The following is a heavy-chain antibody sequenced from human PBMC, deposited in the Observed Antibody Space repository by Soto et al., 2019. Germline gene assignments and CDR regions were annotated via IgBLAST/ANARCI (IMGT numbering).Heavy chain of an antibody. V-gene: IGHV1-69*12. CDR2: IIPIFGTA. Sequence: QVQLVQSGAEVKRPGSSVKVSCKASGGTFRSYSISWVRQAPEQGLEWMGVIIPIFGTANYAQNFQGRVTITADESTSPVYMDLSNLTSEDTAVYYCAKDQATVSTGFDPWGQGTLVTVSP. CDR3: AKDQATVSTGFDP. CDR1: GGTFRSYS. J-gene: IGHJ5*02. D-gene: IGHD4-17*01.